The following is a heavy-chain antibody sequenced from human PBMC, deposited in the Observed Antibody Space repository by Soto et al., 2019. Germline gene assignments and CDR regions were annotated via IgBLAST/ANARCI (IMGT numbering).Heavy chain of an antibody. D-gene: IGHD5-12*01. CDR2: VSANGATT. CDR3: VKEGATGYEFGRIYYYGMDV. Sequence: EVQLVESGGGLVQPGGSRTLSCSASGFMFSRFAMHWVRQAPGKGLEYVSAVSANGATTYYADSVKGRFTVSRDKSTNTLCLQMSSLRVEDTAVYYCVKEGATGYEFGRIYYYGMDVWGRGTTVTVSS. V-gene: IGHV3-64D*06. CDR1: GFMFSRFA. J-gene: IGHJ6*02.